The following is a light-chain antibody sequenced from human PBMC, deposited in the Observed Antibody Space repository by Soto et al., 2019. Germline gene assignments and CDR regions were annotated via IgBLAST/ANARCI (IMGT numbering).Light chain of an antibody. V-gene: IGKV1-5*03. CDR2: KAS. CDR3: QQYNSYSA. CDR1: QSISSW. J-gene: IGKJ1*01. Sequence: DIQMTQSPSTLSASVGYRFTITCRASQSISSWLAWYQQKPGKAPKLLIYKASSLESGVPSRFSGSGSGTEFTLTISSLQPDDFATYYRQQYNSYSAFGQGTKGDIK.